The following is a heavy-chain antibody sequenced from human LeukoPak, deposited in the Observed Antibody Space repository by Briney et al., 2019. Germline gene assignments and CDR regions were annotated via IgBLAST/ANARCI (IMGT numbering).Heavy chain of an antibody. CDR3: TRDSSWPTFDY. V-gene: IGHV3-21*01. J-gene: IGHJ4*02. CDR2: ISSSSSYI. CDR1: GFTFSSYR. D-gene: IGHD6-13*01. Sequence: GGSLRISCGGSGFTFSSYRMNWVRQAPGKGLEWVSSISSSSSYIYYADSVKGRFTISRDNAKNSLYLQMNSLRAEDTAVYYCTRDSSWPTFDYWGQGTLVTVSS.